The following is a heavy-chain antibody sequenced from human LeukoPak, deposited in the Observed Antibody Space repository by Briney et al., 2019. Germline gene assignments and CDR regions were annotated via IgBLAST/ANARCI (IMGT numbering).Heavy chain of an antibody. V-gene: IGHV3-30*03. CDR2: ISYDGSNK. CDR1: GFTFSSYG. J-gene: IGHJ3*02. Sequence: GSLRLSCAASGFTFSSYGMHWVRQAPGKGLEWVAVISYDGSNKYYADSVKGRFTISRDNSKNTLYLQMNSLRAEDTAVYYCARDGPRSSGSYPIWGQGTMVTVSS. CDR3: ARDGPRSSGSYPI. D-gene: IGHD3-10*01.